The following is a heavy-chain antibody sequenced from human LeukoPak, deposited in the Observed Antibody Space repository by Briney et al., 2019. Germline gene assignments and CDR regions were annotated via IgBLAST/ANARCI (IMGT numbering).Heavy chain of an antibody. D-gene: IGHD6-13*01. V-gene: IGHV4-59*12. CDR1: GGSINTYY. Sequence: SETLSLTCTVSGGSINTYYWTWIRQPPGKGLEWIGYIYYSGSTNYNPSLKSRVTISVDTSKNQFSLKLSSVTAADTAVYYCARVKYSSSWYKDAFDIWGQGTMVTVSS. J-gene: IGHJ3*02. CDR3: ARVKYSSSWYKDAFDI. CDR2: IYYSGST.